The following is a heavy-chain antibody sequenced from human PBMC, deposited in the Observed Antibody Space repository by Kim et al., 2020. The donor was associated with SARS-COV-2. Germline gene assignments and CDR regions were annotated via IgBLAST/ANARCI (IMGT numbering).Heavy chain of an antibody. CDR3: ARGVLTWSGYSETYWYFDL. D-gene: IGHD3-3*01. CDR2: IGTAGDT. J-gene: IGHJ2*01. Sequence: GGSLRLSCAASGFTFSSYDMHWVRQATGKGLEWVSAIGTAGDTYYPGSVKGRFTISRENAKNSLYLQMNSLRAGDTAVYYCARGVLTWSGYSETYWYFDLWGRGTLVTVSS. CDR1: GFTFSSYD. V-gene: IGHV3-13*01.